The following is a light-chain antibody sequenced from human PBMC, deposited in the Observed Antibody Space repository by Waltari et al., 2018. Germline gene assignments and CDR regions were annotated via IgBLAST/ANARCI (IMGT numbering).Light chain of an antibody. Sequence: QSALTQPASVSGSLGPSITISCTGSSSNVGRYDLVSWYQHHPGEAPKLLIYEVVKRPSGVSNRFSGSKSGNAASLTISGLQAEDEATYYCCSYANSSPRLVFGGGTELAVL. J-gene: IGLJ2*01. CDR2: EVV. CDR3: CSYANSSPRLV. CDR1: SSNVGRYDL. V-gene: IGLV2-23*02.